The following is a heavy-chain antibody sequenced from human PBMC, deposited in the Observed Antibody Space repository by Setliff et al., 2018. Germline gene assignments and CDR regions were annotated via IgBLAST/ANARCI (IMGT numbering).Heavy chain of an antibody. CDR2: IKSKTDGGTT. CDR3: TTSISEDYDYGENEGVYYYYYYMDV. Sequence: PGGSLRLSCAASGFTFSNAWMSWVRQAPGKGLEWVGRIKSKTDGGTTDYAAPVEGRFTISRDDSKNTLYLQMNSLKTEDTAVYYCTTSISEDYDYGENEGVYYYYYYMDVWGKGTTVTVSS. D-gene: IGHD4-17*01. J-gene: IGHJ6*03. V-gene: IGHV3-15*01. CDR1: GFTFSNAW.